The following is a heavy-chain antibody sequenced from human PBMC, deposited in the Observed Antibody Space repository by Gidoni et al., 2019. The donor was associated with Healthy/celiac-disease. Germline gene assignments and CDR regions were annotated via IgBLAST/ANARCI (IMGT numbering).Heavy chain of an antibody. J-gene: IGHJ6*02. Sequence: QVQLQESGPGLVKPSETLSLTCTVSGGSISSYYWIWIRQPPGKGLEWIGYIYYSGSTNYNPSIKRRVTISGDTSKNQFSLKLSSVTAADTAVYYCARSLAVAEGYGMDVWGQGTTVTVS. CDR2: IYYSGST. V-gene: IGHV4-59*01. CDR3: ARSLAVAEGYGMDV. CDR1: GGSISSYY. D-gene: IGHD6-19*01.